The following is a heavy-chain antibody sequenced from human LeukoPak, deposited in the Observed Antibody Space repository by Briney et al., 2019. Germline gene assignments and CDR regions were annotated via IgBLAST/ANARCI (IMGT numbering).Heavy chain of an antibody. D-gene: IGHD6-13*01. CDR3: ARGKAAAGEYNWFDP. J-gene: IGHJ5*02. CDR1: GGSFSGYY. CDR2: INHSGST. Sequence: SETLSLTCAVYGGSFSGYYWSWTRQPPGKGLEWIGEINHSGSTNYNPSLKSRVTISVDTSKNQFSLKLSSVTAADTAVYYCARGKAAAGEYNWFDPWGQGTLVTVSS. V-gene: IGHV4-34*01.